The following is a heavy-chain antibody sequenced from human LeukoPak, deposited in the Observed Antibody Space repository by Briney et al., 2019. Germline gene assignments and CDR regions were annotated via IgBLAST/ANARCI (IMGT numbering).Heavy chain of an antibody. Sequence: SETLSLTCSVSGYSISRGNYWGWIRQPPGKGLEWIGTIYHSGSTYYNPSLKSRVTISVDTSKNQFSLRLSSVTAADTAVYHCARWGSGWYFDYWGQGTLVTVSS. CDR3: ARWGSGWYFDY. CDR2: IYHSGST. CDR1: GYSISRGNY. D-gene: IGHD6-19*01. V-gene: IGHV4-38-2*02. J-gene: IGHJ4*02.